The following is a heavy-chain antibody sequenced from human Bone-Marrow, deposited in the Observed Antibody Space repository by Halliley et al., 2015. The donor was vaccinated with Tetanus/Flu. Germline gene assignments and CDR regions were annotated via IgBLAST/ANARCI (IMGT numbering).Heavy chain of an antibody. D-gene: IGHD1-26*01. CDR2: IRSRNNDI. Sequence: SLRLSCKASGFTFKNYNMNWVRQVPGKGLEWVSSIRSRNNDIQYADSMKGRITISRDNANSSVYLHMNNLGAEDTAIYFCARDPRFSPPWGWFFDLWGLATLVPVSS. CDR1: GFTFKNYN. CDR3: ARDPRFSPPWGWFFDL. V-gene: IGHV3-21*06. J-gene: IGHJ2*01.